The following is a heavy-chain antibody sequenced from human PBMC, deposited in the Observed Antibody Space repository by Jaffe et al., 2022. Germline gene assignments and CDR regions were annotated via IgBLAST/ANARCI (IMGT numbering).Heavy chain of an antibody. CDR3: ARGSILFFGSKTYYNYFDF. CDR1: GGIFNSYT. CDR2: IIPMFGSP. D-gene: IGHD3-10*01. Sequence: QVQLVQSGAEVKKPGSSVKVSCKSSGGIFNSYTINWVRRAPGQGLEWMGGIIPMFGSPNYSQKFQGRVTITTDETTSTAYMELTSLTSDDTAVYYCARGSILFFGSKTYYNYFDFWGQGTLVTVSS. J-gene: IGHJ4*02. V-gene: IGHV1-69*05.